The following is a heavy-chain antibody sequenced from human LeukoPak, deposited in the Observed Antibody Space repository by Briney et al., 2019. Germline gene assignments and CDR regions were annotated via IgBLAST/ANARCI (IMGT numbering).Heavy chain of an antibody. Sequence: GASVKVSCKVCGYTLTELSMHWVRQAPGKGLEWMGGFDPEDGETIYAQKFQGRVTMTEDTSTDTAYMELSSLRSEDTAVYYCARVRYCSSTSCYDDDAFDIWGQGTLVTVSS. CDR2: FDPEDGET. CDR3: ARVRYCSSTSCYDDDAFDI. V-gene: IGHV1-24*01. CDR1: GYTLTELS. J-gene: IGHJ4*02. D-gene: IGHD2-2*01.